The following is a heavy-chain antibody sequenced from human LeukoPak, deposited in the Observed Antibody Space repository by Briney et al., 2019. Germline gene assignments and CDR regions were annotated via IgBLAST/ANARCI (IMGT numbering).Heavy chain of an antibody. V-gene: IGHV3-74*01. CDR2: INTDGSST. CDR1: GFTFSSYW. J-gene: IGHJ4*02. CDR3: ARDYGAYYDFWSGYWGENLDY. D-gene: IGHD3-3*01. Sequence: PGGSLRLSCAASGFTFSSYWMHWVRQAPGKGLVWVSRINTDGSSTSYADSVKGRFTISRDNAKNTLYLQMNSPRAEDTAVYYCARDYGAYYDFWSGYWGENLDYWGQGTLVTVSS.